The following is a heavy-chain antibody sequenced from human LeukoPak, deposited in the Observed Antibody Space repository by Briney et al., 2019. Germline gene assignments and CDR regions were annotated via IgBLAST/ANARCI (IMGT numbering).Heavy chain of an antibody. CDR2: INSDGRST. V-gene: IGHV3-74*01. CDR1: GFTFSSYW. CDR3: ARGQLYCTGGICYFDN. D-gene: IGHD2-8*02. J-gene: IGHJ4*02. Sequence: GGSLRLSCAASGFTFSSYWMHWVRQAPGKGLVWVSRINSDGRSTSSADSVKGRFTISRDNAKNTLYLQMNSLRTEDTAVYYCARGQLYCTGGICYFDNWGQGTLVTVSS.